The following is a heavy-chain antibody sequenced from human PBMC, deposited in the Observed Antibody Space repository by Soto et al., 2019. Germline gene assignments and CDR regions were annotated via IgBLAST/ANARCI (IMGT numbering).Heavy chain of an antibody. V-gene: IGHV4-30-4*01. J-gene: IGHJ4*02. D-gene: IGHD3-22*01. CDR2: IYYSGST. CDR3: ARDSAYYDSSGYLR. CDR1: GGSISSGDYY. Sequence: SETLSLTCTVSGGSISSGDYYWSWIRQPPGKGLEWIGYIYYSGSTYYNPSLKSRVTISVDTSKNQFSLRVSSVTAADTAVYYCARDSAYYDSSGYLRWGQGTLVTVSS.